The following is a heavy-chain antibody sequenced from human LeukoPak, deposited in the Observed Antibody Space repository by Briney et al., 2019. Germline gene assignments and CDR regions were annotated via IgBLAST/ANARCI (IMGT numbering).Heavy chain of an antibody. CDR1: GFTSTTYV. D-gene: IGHD5-12*01. V-gene: IGHV3-23*01. J-gene: IGHJ4*02. CDR3: AKGRGSSDYVFDY. CDR2: ISGSGERT. Sequence: PGGSLRLSCAASGFTSTTYVMRWVRQPPGKGLEWVSDISGSGERTYYADSVKGRFTISRDNCKNTLYLQMNSLRAEDTAVYYCAKGRGSSDYVFDYWGQGILDTVPS.